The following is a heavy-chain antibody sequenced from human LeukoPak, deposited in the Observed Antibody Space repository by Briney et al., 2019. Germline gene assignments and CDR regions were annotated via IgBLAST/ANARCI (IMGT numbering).Heavy chain of an antibody. Sequence: PSETLSLTCTVSGGSITSYFWSGIRQPPGKGLEWIAYISYSGSTTYNPSLKSRVIISVDASKNQFSLKLRSVTAADTAVYYCAGEDHGGYRFDYWGQGTVVTVSS. D-gene: IGHD5-18*01. CDR3: AGEDHGGYRFDY. J-gene: IGHJ4*02. CDR1: GGSITSYF. V-gene: IGHV4-59*01. CDR2: ISYSGST.